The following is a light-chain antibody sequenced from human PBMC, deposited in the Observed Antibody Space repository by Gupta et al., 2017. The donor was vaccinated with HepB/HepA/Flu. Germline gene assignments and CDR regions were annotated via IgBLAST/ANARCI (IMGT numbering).Light chain of an antibody. J-gene: IGKJ1*01. V-gene: IGKV4-1*01. CDR2: WAS. CDR1: QSVLYSSNNKNY. Sequence: DIVMTQSPDSLAVSLGERATINCKSSQSVLYSSNNKNYLAWYQQKPGQPPKLLIYWASTREAGVPDRFSGSGSGTDFTLTSSSLQAEDVAVYYCQQYYSTPQTFGQ. CDR3: QQYYSTPQT.